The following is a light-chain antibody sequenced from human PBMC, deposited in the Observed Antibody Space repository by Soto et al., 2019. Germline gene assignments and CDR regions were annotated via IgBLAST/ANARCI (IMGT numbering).Light chain of an antibody. V-gene: IGKV3-11*01. CDR1: QSVSSF. Sequence: EIVLTQSPATLSLSPGERATLSCRASQSVSSFLAWFQQKPGQAPRLLIYDASSRATGIPARFSGSGSGTDLTLTISSLEPEDFAVYYCQQRGNWPLTFGGGTKV. CDR2: DAS. CDR3: QQRGNWPLT. J-gene: IGKJ4*01.